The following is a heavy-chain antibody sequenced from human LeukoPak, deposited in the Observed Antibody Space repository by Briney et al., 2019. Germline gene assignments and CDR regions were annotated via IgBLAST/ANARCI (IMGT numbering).Heavy chain of an antibody. D-gene: IGHD6-13*01. CDR1: GYTFTGYY. V-gene: IGHV1-18*04. J-gene: IGHJ6*03. Sequence: GASVKVSCKASGYTFTGYYMHWVRQAPGQGLEWMGWINTYNGNTNYAQKFQGRVTMTTDTSTSTAYMEMRSLRSDDTAVYYCARGVAAAAKGYYYMDVWGKGTTVTISS. CDR2: INTYNGNT. CDR3: ARGVAAAAKGYYYMDV.